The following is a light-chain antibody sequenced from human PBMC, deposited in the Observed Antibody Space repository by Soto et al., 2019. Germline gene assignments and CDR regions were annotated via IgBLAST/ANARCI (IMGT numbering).Light chain of an antibody. Sequence: EIVLTQSPATLSLSPGERATLSCRASQSVSSYLAWYQQKPGQAPRLLIYDASNRATGIPARFSGSGSGTDFTLTINSLDPEDFAVYYCQQRSNWPPTFGGGTKVEIK. J-gene: IGKJ4*01. V-gene: IGKV3-11*01. CDR2: DAS. CDR1: QSVSSY. CDR3: QQRSNWPPT.